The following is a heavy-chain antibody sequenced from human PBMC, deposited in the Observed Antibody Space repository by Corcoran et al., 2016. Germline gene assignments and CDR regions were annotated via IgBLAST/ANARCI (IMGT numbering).Heavy chain of an antibody. D-gene: IGHD2-15*01. J-gene: IGHJ6*02. Sequence: QVQLVQSGAEVKKPGSSVKVSCKASGGTFSSYAISWVRQAPGPGLEWMGGIIPIFGTANYTQKFQGRVTITADESTSTAYMELSSLRSEDTAVYYCARGGYCSGGSCYPNYDYYYGMDVWGQGTTDTGSS. CDR3: ARGGYCSGGSCYPNYDYYYGMDV. CDR1: GGTFSSYA. CDR2: IIPIFGTA. V-gene: IGHV1-69*01.